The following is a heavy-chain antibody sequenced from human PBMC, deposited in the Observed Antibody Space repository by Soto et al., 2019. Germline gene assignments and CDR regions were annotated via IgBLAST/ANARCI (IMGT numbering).Heavy chain of an antibody. CDR2: IWFDASHE. CDR3: ARDQGRATADGPLGNGLDV. Sequence: GGALRLSCAASGFSFSYYGMHWVRQAPGKGLEWLTIIWFDASHEYYADSVKGRFTISRDNSNNTPYLQLNSLTADDTAVYFCARDQGRATADGPLGNGLDVWGQGTAVTVSS. J-gene: IGHJ6*02. CDR1: GFSFSYYG. V-gene: IGHV3-33*01. D-gene: IGHD6-13*01.